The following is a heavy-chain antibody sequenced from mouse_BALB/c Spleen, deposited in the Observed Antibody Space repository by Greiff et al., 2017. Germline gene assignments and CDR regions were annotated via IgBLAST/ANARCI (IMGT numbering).Heavy chain of an antibody. V-gene: IGHV1-80*01. Sequence: QVQLQQSGAELVRPGSSVKISCKASGYAFSSYWMNWVQQRPGQGLEWIGQIYPGDGDTNYNGKFKGKATLTADNYSSTAYLQLSSLTSEDSAVYFGARREYYGSSLFDYWGQGTTLTVSS. CDR1: GYAFSSYW. D-gene: IGHD1-1*01. CDR2: IYPGDGDT. CDR3: ARREYYGSSLFDY. J-gene: IGHJ2*01.